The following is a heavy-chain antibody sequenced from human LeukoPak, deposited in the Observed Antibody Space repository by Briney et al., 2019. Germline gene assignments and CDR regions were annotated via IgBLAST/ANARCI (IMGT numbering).Heavy chain of an antibody. CDR1: GGSISSYY. J-gene: IGHJ5*02. V-gene: IGHV4-4*07. CDR3: ARGVVIAISVWFDP. CDR2: IYTSGGT. D-gene: IGHD2-21*01. Sequence: SETLSLTCTVSGGSISSYYWSWIRQPAGKGLEWIGRIYTSGGTNYNPSLKSRVTMSVDTSKNQFSLKLSSVTAADTAVYYCARGVVIAISVWFDPWGQGTLVTVSS.